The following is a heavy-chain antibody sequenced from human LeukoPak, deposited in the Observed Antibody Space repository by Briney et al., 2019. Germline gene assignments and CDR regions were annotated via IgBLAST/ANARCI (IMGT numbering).Heavy chain of an antibody. J-gene: IGHJ3*02. CDR3: TRSTNLEAFDI. D-gene: IGHD2-8*01. V-gene: IGHV4-59*01. CDR2: IYYSGST. CDR1: DGSISIYY. Sequence: SETLSLTCTVSDGSISIYYWSWIRQPPGKGLEWIGYIYYSGSTNYNPPLKSRVTVSVDTSKNQCSLKLNSVTTADTAVYYCTRSTNLEAFDIWGQGTMVTVSS.